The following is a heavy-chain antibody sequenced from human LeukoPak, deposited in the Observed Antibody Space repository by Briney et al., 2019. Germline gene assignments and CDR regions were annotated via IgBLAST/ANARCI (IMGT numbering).Heavy chain of an antibody. V-gene: IGHV4-34*01. J-gene: IGHJ4*02. CDR2: INHSGST. CDR3: ARGPQYYYDSSGYYYEDY. Sequence: SETLSLTCAVYGGSFSGYYWSWIRQPPGKGLEGIGEINHSGSTNYNPSLKSRVTISVDTSKNQFSLKLSSVTAADTAVYYCARGPQYYYDSSGYYYEDYWGQGTLVTVSS. CDR1: GGSFSGYY. D-gene: IGHD3-22*01.